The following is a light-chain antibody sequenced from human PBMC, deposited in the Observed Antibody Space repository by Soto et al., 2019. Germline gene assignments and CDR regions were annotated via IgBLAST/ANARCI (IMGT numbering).Light chain of an antibody. Sequence: SVLXQPPSASGYPGQSVTISKNETSSDVGGYNYVSWYQQHPGKAPKLMIYDVSKRPSGVPDRFSGSKSGNTASLTVSLLLAEDEADYYCSSYAGTHIVFGTGTKVTVL. CDR2: DVS. CDR1: SSDVGGYNY. V-gene: IGLV2-8*01. CDR3: SSYAGTHIV. J-gene: IGLJ1*01.